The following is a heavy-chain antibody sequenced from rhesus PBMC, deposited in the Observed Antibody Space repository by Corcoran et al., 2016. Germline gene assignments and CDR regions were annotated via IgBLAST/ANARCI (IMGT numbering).Heavy chain of an antibody. CDR3: ARSSYYSGSYYPLYSRFDV. J-gene: IGHJ5-1*01. V-gene: IGHV4-99*01. D-gene: IGHD3-16*01. Sequence: QVQLQQSGPGLVKPSETLSLTCAVSGYSISSGYYWGWIRQPPGKGLEYIGYISGRNGGTYYHPSLKSRVTISKATSKNQFSLKLSSVTAADTAVYYCARSSYYSGSYYPLYSRFDVWGPGVLVTVSS. CDR1: GYSISSGYY. CDR2: ISGRNGGT.